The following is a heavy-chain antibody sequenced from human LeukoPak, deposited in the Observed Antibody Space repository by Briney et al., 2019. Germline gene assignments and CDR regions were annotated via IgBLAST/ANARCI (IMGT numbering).Heavy chain of an antibody. CDR1: GFMFSDYA. J-gene: IGHJ5*02. CDR2: ISGSGGSI. Sequence: GGSLRLSCAASGFMFSDYAMSWVRQAPGKGLEWVSSISGSGGSIYDADSVKGRFTISRDNSKNTLYLQMNSLRAEGTAVYYCAKTKAFTSGFPLDLWGQGTLVTVSS. V-gene: IGHV3-23*01. CDR3: AKTKAFTSGFPLDL. D-gene: IGHD3-22*01.